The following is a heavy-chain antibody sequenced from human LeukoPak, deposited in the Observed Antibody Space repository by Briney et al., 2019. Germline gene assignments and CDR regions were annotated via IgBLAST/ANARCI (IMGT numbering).Heavy chain of an antibody. CDR3: AKEGNYYDSSGYHFYFDY. CDR2: IRYDGSNK. V-gene: IGHV3-30*02. J-gene: IGHJ4*02. D-gene: IGHD3-22*01. Sequence: TGGSLRLSCAASGFTFSSYGMHWVRQAPGKGLEWVAFIRYDGSNKYYADSVKGRFTIYRDNSKNTLYLQMNSLRAEDTAVYYCAKEGNYYDSSGYHFYFDYWGQGTLVTVSS. CDR1: GFTFSSYG.